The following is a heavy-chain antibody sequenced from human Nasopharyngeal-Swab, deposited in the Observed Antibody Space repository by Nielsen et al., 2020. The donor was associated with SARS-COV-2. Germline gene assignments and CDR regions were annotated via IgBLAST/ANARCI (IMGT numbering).Heavy chain of an antibody. CDR1: GFTFSNAW. V-gene: IGHV3-15*01. CDR3: TSRSTTVTTSLRADV. Sequence: GGFLRLSCAASGFTFSNAWMSWVRQAPGKGLEWVGRIKSKTDGGTTDYAAPVKGRFTISRDDSKNTLYLQMNSLKTEDTAVYYCTSRSTTVTTSLRADVWGKGTTVTVSS. D-gene: IGHD4-17*01. CDR2: IKSKTDGGTT. J-gene: IGHJ6*04.